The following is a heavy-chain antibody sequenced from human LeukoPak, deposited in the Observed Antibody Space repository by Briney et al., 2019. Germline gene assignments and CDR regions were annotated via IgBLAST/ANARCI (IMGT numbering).Heavy chain of an antibody. Sequence: SETLSLTCAVSGYSISSGYYWGWIRQPPGKGLEWIGSIYHSGSTYYNPSLKSRVTISVDTSKNQFSLKLSSVTAADTAVYYCARHEFGRRFWEWLSNGDYWGQGTLVTVSS. CDR3: ARHEFGRRFWEWLSNGDY. CDR2: IYHSGST. J-gene: IGHJ4*02. CDR1: GYSISSGYY. D-gene: IGHD3-3*01. V-gene: IGHV4-38-2*01.